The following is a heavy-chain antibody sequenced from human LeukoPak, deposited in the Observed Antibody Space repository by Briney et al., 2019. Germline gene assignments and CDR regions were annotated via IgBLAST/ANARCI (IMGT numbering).Heavy chain of an antibody. V-gene: IGHV1-69*06. CDR1: GGTFSSYA. CDR2: ITPIFGTA. J-gene: IGHJ4*02. Sequence: SVKVSCKASGGTFSSYAISWVRQAPGQGLEWMGGITPIFGTANYAQKFQGRVTITADKSTSTAYMELSSLRSEDTAVYYCARGRYYDSSGHFDYWGQGTLVTVSS. D-gene: IGHD3-22*01. CDR3: ARGRYYDSSGHFDY.